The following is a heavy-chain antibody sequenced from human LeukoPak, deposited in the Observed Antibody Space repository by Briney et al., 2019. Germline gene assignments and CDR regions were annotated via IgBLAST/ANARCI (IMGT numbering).Heavy chain of an antibody. J-gene: IGHJ4*02. CDR1: GFTFSDYY. D-gene: IGHD3-10*01. CDR3: ARVGYHGSGSYSYFDY. V-gene: IGHV3-11*01. Sequence: GGSLRLSCAASGFTFSDYYMSWIRQAPGKGLEWVSYISSSGSTIYYADSVKGRFTISRDNAKNSLYLQMNSLRAEDTAVYYCARVGYHGSGSYSYFDYWGQGTLVTVSS. CDR2: ISSSGSTI.